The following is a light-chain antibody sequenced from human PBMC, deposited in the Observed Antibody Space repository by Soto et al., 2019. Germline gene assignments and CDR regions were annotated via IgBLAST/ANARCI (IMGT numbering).Light chain of an antibody. CDR3: QQSFGTPLT. CDR2: AGS. CDR1: QRISPF. J-gene: IGKJ2*01. V-gene: IGKV1-39*01. Sequence: DIQMTQSPSSLSASVGYRVTITCRASQRISPFLNWYQQRPGKAPRLLIFAGSTLQSGVPSRFSGSGSGTDFTLTISSLQPEDFATYYCQQSFGTPLTFGQGTKLDMK.